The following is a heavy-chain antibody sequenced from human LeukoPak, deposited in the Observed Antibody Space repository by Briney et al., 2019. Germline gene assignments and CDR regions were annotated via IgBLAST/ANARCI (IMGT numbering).Heavy chain of an antibody. Sequence: VASVTVSCTASGYTFTSYGISWVRQAPGQGLERMGWISAYNGNTNYAQKLQGRVTMTTDTSTSTAYMELRSLRSDDTAVYYCARDMGGVSDYWGQGTLVTVSS. CDR3: ARDMGGVSDY. CDR2: ISAYNGNT. J-gene: IGHJ4*02. V-gene: IGHV1-18*01. CDR1: GYTFTSYG. D-gene: IGHD3-16*01.